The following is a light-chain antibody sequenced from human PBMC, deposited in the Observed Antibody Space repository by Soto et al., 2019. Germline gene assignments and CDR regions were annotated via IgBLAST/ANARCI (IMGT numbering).Light chain of an antibody. CDR2: LAS. CDR3: QKYDGLLRV. CDR1: QSLTISY. J-gene: IGKJ1*01. V-gene: IGKV3-20*01. Sequence: EIVLTQSPGTLSLSPVERATLSFSASQSLTISYLAWYQQKAGQAPVLLICLASSMSTGIPDRFTGSGSGTGLLPAIIRLESEDFAVYCCQKYDGLLRVFGKGAKVDIK.